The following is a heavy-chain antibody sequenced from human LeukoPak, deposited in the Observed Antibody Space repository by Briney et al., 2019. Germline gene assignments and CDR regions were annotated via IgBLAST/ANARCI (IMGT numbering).Heavy chain of an antibody. J-gene: IGHJ5*02. CDR2: INAGNGNT. CDR1: GYTFTSYA. CDR3: ARETPVRVLAAAARWSDP. D-gene: IGHD6-13*01. Sequence: ASVKVSCKASGYTFTSYAMHWVRQAPGQRLEWMGWINAGNGNTKYSQKFQGRVTITRDTSASTAYMELSSLRSEDTAVYYCARETPVRVLAAAARWSDPWGQGTLVTVSS. V-gene: IGHV1-3*01.